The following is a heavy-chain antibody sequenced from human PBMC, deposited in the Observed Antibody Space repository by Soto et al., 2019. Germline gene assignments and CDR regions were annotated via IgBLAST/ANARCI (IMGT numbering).Heavy chain of an antibody. J-gene: IGHJ4*02. D-gene: IGHD3-10*01. Sequence: PSETLSLTCSVSGASISSGTYYWGWIRQPPGKGLEWIGSISYSGSTYYNPSLKSRVTISVDTSKNQFSLKLSSVTAADTAVYYCARLMGDYDYWGQGTLVTVSS. CDR1: GASISSGTYY. V-gene: IGHV4-39*01. CDR2: ISYSGST. CDR3: ARLMGDYDY.